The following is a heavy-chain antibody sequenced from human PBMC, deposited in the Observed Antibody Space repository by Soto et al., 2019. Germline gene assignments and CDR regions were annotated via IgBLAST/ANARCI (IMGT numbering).Heavy chain of an antibody. Sequence: GGSLRLSCAASGFTFSSYAMHWVRQAPGKGLEWVAVISYDGSNKYYADSVKGRFTISRDNSKNTLYLQMNSLRAEDTAVYYCATTYLGGISGSYSFDYWGQGTLVTVSS. D-gene: IGHD1-26*01. V-gene: IGHV3-30-3*01. J-gene: IGHJ4*02. CDR2: ISYDGSNK. CDR1: GFTFSSYA. CDR3: ATTYLGGISGSYSFDY.